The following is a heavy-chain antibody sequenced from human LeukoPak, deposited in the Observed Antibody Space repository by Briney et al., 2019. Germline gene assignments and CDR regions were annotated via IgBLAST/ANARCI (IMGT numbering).Heavy chain of an antibody. Sequence: GSLRLSCAASGFTFSDYYMTWIRQAPGKGLEWVSYISRSSNDTNYVDSVKGRFTISRDNAKNSLYLQMNSLRAEDTAVYYCARLRGYGSGNYPVEPWGQGTLVTVSS. D-gene: IGHD3-10*01. CDR1: GFTFSDYY. CDR3: ARLRGYGSGNYPVEP. CDR2: ISRSSNDT. J-gene: IGHJ5*02. V-gene: IGHV3-11*03.